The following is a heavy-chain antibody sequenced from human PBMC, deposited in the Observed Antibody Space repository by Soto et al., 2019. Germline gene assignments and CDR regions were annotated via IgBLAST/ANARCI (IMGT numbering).Heavy chain of an antibody. J-gene: IGHJ4*02. CDR1: GGSFSSYY. Sequence: QVQLQESGPGLVKPSETLSLTCTVSGGSFSSYYWSWIRQPPGKGVEWIGYIYYSGSTNYNPSLKSRVTISVDTSKNQFSLKLSSVTAADTAVYYCARGPRVYCSGGSCYTLDYWGPGTLVTVSS. V-gene: IGHV4-59*03. CDR2: IYYSGST. CDR3: ARGPRVYCSGGSCYTLDY. D-gene: IGHD2-15*01.